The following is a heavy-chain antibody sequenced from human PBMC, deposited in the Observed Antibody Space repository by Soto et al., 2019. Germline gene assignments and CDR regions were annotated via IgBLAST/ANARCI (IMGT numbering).Heavy chain of an antibody. CDR2: IYYSGST. J-gene: IGHJ4*02. CDR3: ARGSGHYYDSSGYRPRLPKSRILDY. Sequence: SETLSLTCTVSSGSISSGGYCWSWIRQHPGKGLEWIGYIYYSGSTYYNPSLKSRVTISVDTSKNQFSLKLSSVTAADTAVYYCARGSGHYYDSSGYRPRLPKSRILDYWGQGTLVTVS. D-gene: IGHD3-22*01. CDR1: SGSISSGGYC. V-gene: IGHV4-31*03.